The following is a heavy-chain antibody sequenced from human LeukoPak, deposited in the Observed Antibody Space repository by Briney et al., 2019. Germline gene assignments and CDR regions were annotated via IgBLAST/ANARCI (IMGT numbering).Heavy chain of an antibody. CDR3: ARSRYSSSWPPGDSYYYYYGMDV. CDR1: GYSFTSYW. V-gene: IGHV5-51*01. D-gene: IGHD6-13*01. Sequence: GESLKISCKGSGYSFTSYWIGWVRQMPGKGLEWMGIIYPGDSDTRYSPSFQGQVTISADKSISTAYLQWSSPKASDTAMYYCARSRYSSSWPPGDSYYYYYGMDVWGQGTTVTVSS. CDR2: IYPGDSDT. J-gene: IGHJ6*02.